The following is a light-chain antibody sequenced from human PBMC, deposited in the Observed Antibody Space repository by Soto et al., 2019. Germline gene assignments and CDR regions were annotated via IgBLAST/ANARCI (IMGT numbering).Light chain of an antibody. V-gene: IGKV3-15*01. CDR1: QSVISN. J-gene: IGKJ5*01. CDR3: QHYGSSPLIT. CDR2: GAS. Sequence: IGVTQSPATLSVSPGERATLSCGASQSVISNLAWYQQKPDQAPRLLIYGASTRATGLPARFSGSGSGTDFTLTISSLQSEDFAVFYCQHYGSSPLITFGRGTRLEIK.